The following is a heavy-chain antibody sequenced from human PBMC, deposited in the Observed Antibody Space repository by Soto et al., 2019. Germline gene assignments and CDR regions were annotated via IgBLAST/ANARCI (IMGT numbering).Heavy chain of an antibody. CDR3: ARGRIMITFGGVIGPDY. CDR2: ISYDGSNK. Sequence: QGQLVESGGGVVQPGRSLRLSCAASGFTFNTYGMHWVRQAPGKGLEWVAVISYDGSNKYYADSVKGRFTISRDNSKNTLYLQMNSLRAEDTAVYYCARGRIMITFGGVIGPDYWGQGTLVTVSS. CDR1: GFTFNTYG. J-gene: IGHJ4*02. V-gene: IGHV3-30*19. D-gene: IGHD3-16*02.